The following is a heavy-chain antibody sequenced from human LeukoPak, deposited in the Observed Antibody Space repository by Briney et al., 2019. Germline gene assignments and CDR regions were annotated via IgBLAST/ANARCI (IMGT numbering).Heavy chain of an antibody. CDR3: AKSAAAGKYYYYGMDV. CDR1: GFTFDDYA. V-gene: IGHV3-9*01. Sequence: PGGSLRLSCAASGFTFDDYAMHWVRQAPGEGLEWVSGISWNSGSIGYADSVKGRFTISRDNAKNSLYLQMNSLRAEDTALYYCAKSAAAGKYYYYGMDVWGQGTTVTVSS. CDR2: ISWNSGSI. D-gene: IGHD6-13*01. J-gene: IGHJ6*02.